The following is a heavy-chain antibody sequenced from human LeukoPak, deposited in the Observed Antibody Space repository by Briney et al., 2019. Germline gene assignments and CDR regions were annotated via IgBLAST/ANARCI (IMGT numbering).Heavy chain of an antibody. J-gene: IGHJ2*01. CDR3: AKGSEYYDSSGYYAYWYFDL. D-gene: IGHD3-22*01. CDR2: ISGSGGST. V-gene: IGHV3-23*01. CDR1: GFTFSSYA. Sequence: PGGSLRLSCAASGFTFSSYAMSWVRQAPGKGLEWVSAISGSGGSTYYADSVKGRFTISRDNSKNTLYLQMNSLRAEDTAVYYCAKGSEYYDSSGYYAYWYFDLWGRGTLVTVSS.